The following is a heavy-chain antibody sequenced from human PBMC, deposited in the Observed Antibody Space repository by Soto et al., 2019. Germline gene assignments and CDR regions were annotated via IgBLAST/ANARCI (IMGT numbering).Heavy chain of an antibody. CDR3: ARVATYDDSSGYYHYYYYGMDV. CDR1: GGSISSYY. J-gene: IGHJ6*02. CDR2: IYYSGST. V-gene: IGHV4-59*01. Sequence: SETLSLTCTVSGGSISSYYWSWIRQPPGKGLEWIGYIYYSGSTNYNPSLKSRVTISVDTSKNQFSLKLSSVTAADTAVYYCARVATYDDSSGYYHYYYYGMDVWGQGTTVTVSS. D-gene: IGHD3-22*01.